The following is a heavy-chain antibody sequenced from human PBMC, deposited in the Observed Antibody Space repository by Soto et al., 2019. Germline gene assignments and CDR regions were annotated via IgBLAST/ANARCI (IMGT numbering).Heavy chain of an antibody. D-gene: IGHD3-10*01. Sequence: QVQLVESGGGLVKPGGSLRLSCAASGFTFSDYYMSWIRQAPGKGLEWVSYISSSSSYTNYADSVKGRFTISRDNAKNSLYLQINSLRGEDTAVYYCARARLSMVRGSGFHPWGQGTLVTVSS. CDR2: ISSSSSYT. V-gene: IGHV3-11*05. J-gene: IGHJ5*02. CDR3: ARARLSMVRGSGFHP. CDR1: GFTFSDYY.